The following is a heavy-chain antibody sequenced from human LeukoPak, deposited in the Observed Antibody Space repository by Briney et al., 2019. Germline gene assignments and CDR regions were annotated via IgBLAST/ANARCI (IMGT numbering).Heavy chain of an antibody. D-gene: IGHD1-26*01. CDR3: ARDDSAGAWELLWDY. V-gene: IGHV3-48*02. CDR1: GFSYSSYS. Sequence: PGGSLRLSCAASGFSYSSYSMNWVRQAPGKGLEWVSYISLDSSTMYYADSVKGRFTISRDNAKNSLYPQMNSLRDDDTAVYYCARDDSAGAWELLWDYWGQGTLVTVSS. CDR2: ISLDSSTM. J-gene: IGHJ4*02.